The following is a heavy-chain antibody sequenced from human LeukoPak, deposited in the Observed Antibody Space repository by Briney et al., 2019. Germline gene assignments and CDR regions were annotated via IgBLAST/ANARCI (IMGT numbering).Heavy chain of an antibody. D-gene: IGHD3-10*01. Sequence: PGRSLRLSCAASGFTFSSYAMHWVRQAPGKGLEWVAVILFDGSSEYYANSVKGRFTISRDNSKNTLYLQMNSLSPEDTAVYYCARVWSSGSFLMALGYWGQGTLVTVSS. J-gene: IGHJ4*02. V-gene: IGHV3-30*14. CDR1: GFTFSSYA. CDR2: ILFDGSSE. CDR3: ARVWSSGSFLMALGY.